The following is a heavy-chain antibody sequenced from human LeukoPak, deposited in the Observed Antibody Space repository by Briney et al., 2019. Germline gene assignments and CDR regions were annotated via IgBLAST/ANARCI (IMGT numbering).Heavy chain of an antibody. CDR3: ARGNSNGFDI. CDR1: VFSLRDYG. D-gene: IGHD1-7*01. Sequence: GGALTLSCLASVFSLRDYGKDWVRQAPAKGLEGVSFIRYDGTGQYYADSVKGRLTISRDNSKNMLYLQLNSVRPDDTAVYYCARGNSNGFDIWGQGTMVTVSS. CDR2: IRYDGTGQ. J-gene: IGHJ3*02. V-gene: IGHV3-30*02.